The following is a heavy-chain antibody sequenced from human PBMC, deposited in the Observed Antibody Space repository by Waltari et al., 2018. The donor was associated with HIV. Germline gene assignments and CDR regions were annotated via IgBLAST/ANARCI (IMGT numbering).Heavy chain of an antibody. CDR1: GFSFCFYI. CDR3: VRDDYGDSVH. V-gene: IGHV3-30-3*01. J-gene: IGHJ4*02. CDR2: ISSDGSNK. D-gene: IGHD4-17*01. Sequence: QMPLVASGGGVVQPGRSLRLSCAASGFSFCFYIMHGVRQAPGRGLEWLAVISSDGSNKCYADFVKGRFSISRDNSKNTLFLQMNSLRVEDTAVYYCVRDDYGDSVHWGQGTLVSVSS.